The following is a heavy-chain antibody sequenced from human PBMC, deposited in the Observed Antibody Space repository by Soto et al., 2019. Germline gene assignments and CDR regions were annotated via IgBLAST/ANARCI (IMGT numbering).Heavy chain of an antibody. Sequence: SGPTLVNPTQTLTLTCTFSGFSLSTSGVGVGWIRQPPGKALEWLALIYWNDDKRYSPSLKSRLTITKGTSKNQVVLTMTNMDPVDTATYYCAHSGIGYYDSSGYRTFGYWGQGTLVTVSS. J-gene: IGHJ4*02. D-gene: IGHD3-22*01. CDR3: AHSGIGYYDSSGYRTFGY. V-gene: IGHV2-5*01. CDR1: GFSLSTSGVG. CDR2: IYWNDDK.